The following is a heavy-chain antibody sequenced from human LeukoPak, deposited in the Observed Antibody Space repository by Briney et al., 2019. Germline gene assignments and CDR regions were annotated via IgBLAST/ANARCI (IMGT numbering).Heavy chain of an antibody. V-gene: IGHV4-34*01. CDR2: INHSGST. Sequence: SETLSLTCAVYGGSFSGYYWSWIRQPPGKGLEWIGEINHSGSTNYNPSLKSRVTISVDTSKNQFSLKLSSVTAADTAVYYCARGRIVVVPAAIRGFVPYYMDVWGKGTTVTVSS. CDR1: GGSFSGYY. J-gene: IGHJ6*03. CDR3: ARGRIVVVPAAIRGFVPYYMDV. D-gene: IGHD2-2*02.